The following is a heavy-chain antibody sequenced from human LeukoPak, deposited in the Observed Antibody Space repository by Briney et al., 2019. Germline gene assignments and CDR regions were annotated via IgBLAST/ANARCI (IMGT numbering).Heavy chain of an antibody. CDR2: INPDGTII. J-gene: IGHJ5*02. V-gene: IGHV3-74*01. Sequence: PGGSLRLSCVGSGFTYTDYWMHWFRQAPGKGPVWVSRINPDGTIIDYADSVKGRFSISRDNAKNLLYLQMNGLRADDTAVYYCAKDLSWNTADRWGQGILVPVSS. D-gene: IGHD5-18*01. CDR3: AKDLSWNTADR. CDR1: GFTYTDYW.